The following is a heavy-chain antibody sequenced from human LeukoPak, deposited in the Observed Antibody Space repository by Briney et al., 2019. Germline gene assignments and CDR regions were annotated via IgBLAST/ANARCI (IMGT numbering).Heavy chain of an antibody. CDR3: AKSNGYGLVDI. CDR2: IYSSGST. J-gene: IGHJ3*02. V-gene: IGHV4-59*12. CDR1: GGSIRGYY. D-gene: IGHD3-10*01. Sequence: PSETLSLTCTVSGGSIRGYYWSWIRQPPGKGLEWIGYIYSSGSTYYSPSLKSRVTISLDTSRNQFSLKLNSVTAADTAVYYCAKSNGYGLVDIWGQGTMVTVSS.